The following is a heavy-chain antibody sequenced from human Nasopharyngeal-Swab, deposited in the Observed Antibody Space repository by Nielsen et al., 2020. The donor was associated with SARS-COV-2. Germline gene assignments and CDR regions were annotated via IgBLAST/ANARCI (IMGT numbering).Heavy chain of an antibody. CDR1: GFLFSSYS. D-gene: IGHD2-21*01. CDR2: ISSSSSYI. CDR3: ARDSSAYCGGDCSPYYYYMDV. V-gene: IGHV3-21*01. J-gene: IGHJ6*03. Sequence: GGSLRLSCAASGFLFSSYSMNWVRQAQGKGLEWVSSISSSSSYIYYADSVKGRFTISRDNAKNSLYLQMNSLRAEDTAVYYCARDSSAYCGGDCSPYYYYMDVWGKGTTVTVSS.